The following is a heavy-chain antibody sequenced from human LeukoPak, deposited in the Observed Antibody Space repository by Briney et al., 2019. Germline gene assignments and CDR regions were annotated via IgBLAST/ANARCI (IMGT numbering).Heavy chain of an antibody. CDR2: ITYSGST. D-gene: IGHD5-12*01. CDR1: GGSISSDDY. Sequence: SETLSLTCTVSGGSISSDDYWSWIRQPPGKGLEWIGHITYSGSTDYSPSLRSRVTMSVDTSKNQLSLKLNSVTAAETAMYFCARGGVGGYDYFDSWGQGTLVAVSS. CDR3: ARGGVGGYDYFDS. V-gene: IGHV4-30-4*01. J-gene: IGHJ4*02.